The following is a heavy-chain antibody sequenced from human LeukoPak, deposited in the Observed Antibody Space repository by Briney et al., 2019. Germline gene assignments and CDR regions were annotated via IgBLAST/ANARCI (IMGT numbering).Heavy chain of an antibody. D-gene: IGHD3-10*01. J-gene: IGHJ4*02. CDR1: GGSIISYY. Sequence: SETLSLTCTVAGGSIISYYWSWIRQPPGKGLGWVGYIYYRGSTNYNPSLKSRVTISVDTSKNQLSLKLSSVTAADTAVYYCARAGEGYYGSGSYYTEFDYWGQGTLVTVSS. CDR2: IYYRGST. V-gene: IGHV4-59*01. CDR3: ARAGEGYYGSGSYYTEFDY.